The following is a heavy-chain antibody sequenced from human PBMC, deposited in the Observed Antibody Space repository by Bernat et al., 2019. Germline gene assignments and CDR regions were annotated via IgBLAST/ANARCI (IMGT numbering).Heavy chain of an antibody. CDR2: IDPSDSYT. CDR1: GYSFTSYW. J-gene: IGHJ5*02. D-gene: IGHD3-3*01. V-gene: IGHV5-10-1*03. CDR3: ARAYDFWSGYYRVNWFDP. Sequence: EVQLVQSGAEVKKPGESLRISCKGSGYSFTSYWISWVRQMPGKGLEWMGRIDPSDSYTNYSPSFHGHVTTSADKSISTAYLQWSSLKASDTAMYYCARAYDFWSGYYRVNWFDPWGQGTLVTVSS.